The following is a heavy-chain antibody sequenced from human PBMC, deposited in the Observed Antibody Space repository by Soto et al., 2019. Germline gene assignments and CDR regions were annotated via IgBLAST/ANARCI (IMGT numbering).Heavy chain of an antibody. CDR3: ATGFGNYWAFDY. Sequence: QVHLVESGGGVVQPGRYLRLSCAASGFSFSTYGMHCVRQAPGKWLEWVAFVSNDGSNKYYADSVKGRFTISRDNSKNKLYLQMNRQRAEDTGVYYCATGFGNYWAFDYWGQGTLVTVSS. J-gene: IGHJ4*02. D-gene: IGHD1-26*01. CDR2: VSNDGSNK. V-gene: IGHV3-30*03. CDR1: GFSFSTYG.